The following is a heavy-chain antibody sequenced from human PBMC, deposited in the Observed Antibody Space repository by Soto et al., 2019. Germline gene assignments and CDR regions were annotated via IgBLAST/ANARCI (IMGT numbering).Heavy chain of an antibody. Sequence: ASVKVSCKASGYTFTRYTMNWVRQAPGQRLEWMGWINPDNGNTKSSQKFQDRVIITRDTSASTAYMDLSSLRSEDTAVYYCAGGIATGQHDSRGQGSPVTVSS. CDR3: AGGIATGQHDS. D-gene: IGHD2-2*01. V-gene: IGHV1-3*01. CDR1: GYTFTRYT. CDR2: INPDNGNT. J-gene: IGHJ5*01.